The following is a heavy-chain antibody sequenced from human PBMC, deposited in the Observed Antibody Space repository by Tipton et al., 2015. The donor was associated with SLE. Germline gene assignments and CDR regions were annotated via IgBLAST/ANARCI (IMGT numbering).Heavy chain of an antibody. J-gene: IGHJ3*02. Sequence: SLRLSCAASGFTFSSYSMHWVRQAPGKGLEWVAVISYDGSNKYYADSVKGRFTISRDNSKNTLYLQMNSLRAEDTAVYYCARDHSGGSSRGAFDIWGQGTMVTVSS. CDR1: GFTFSSYS. CDR2: ISYDGSNK. V-gene: IGHV3-30-3*01. D-gene: IGHD2-15*01. CDR3: ARDHSGGSSRGAFDI.